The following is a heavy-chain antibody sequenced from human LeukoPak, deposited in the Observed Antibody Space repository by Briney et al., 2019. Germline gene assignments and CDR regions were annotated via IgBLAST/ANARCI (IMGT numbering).Heavy chain of an antibody. D-gene: IGHD4-17*01. CDR1: GYSISSGYY. Sequence: SETLSLTCTVSGYSISSGYYWGWIRQPPGKGLEWIGSIYHSGSTYYNPSLKSRVTISVDTSKNQFSLKLSSVTAADTAVYYCARDGTVTNDLTDYWGQGTLVTVSS. CDR3: ARDGTVTNDLTDY. J-gene: IGHJ4*02. V-gene: IGHV4-38-2*02. CDR2: IYHSGST.